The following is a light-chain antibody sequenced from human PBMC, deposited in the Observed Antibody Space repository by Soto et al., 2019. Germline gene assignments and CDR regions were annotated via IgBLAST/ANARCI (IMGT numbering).Light chain of an antibody. V-gene: IGLV1-51*01. J-gene: IGLJ1*01. CDR3: GPWASSLSAYG. Sequence: QSVLTQPPSVSAAPGQKVTISCSGSSCNIGGNSVSWYQQLPLTAPKLLIYDDNKRPSGIPYRFSGSKTGTSANLGLTRFQPADEAEDYCGPWASSLSAYGFGTGTKVTVL. CDR1: SCNIGGNS. CDR2: DDN.